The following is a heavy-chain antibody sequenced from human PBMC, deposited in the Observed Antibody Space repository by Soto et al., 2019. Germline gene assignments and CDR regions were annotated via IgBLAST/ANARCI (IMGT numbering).Heavy chain of an antibody. CDR3: ATAQITSYDHIYGSFSFFDY. CDR2: IYYSGST. Sequence: SETLSLTCTVSGASISNGGYYWNWIRQHPGKGLEWIGYIYYSGSTFYDPSLKGRLTISIGTSKNQFSLKLSSVTAADTALYYSATAQITSYDHIYGSFSFFDYWGQGTVVTVSS. V-gene: IGHV4-31*03. J-gene: IGHJ4*02. D-gene: IGHD3-16*01. CDR1: GASISNGGYY.